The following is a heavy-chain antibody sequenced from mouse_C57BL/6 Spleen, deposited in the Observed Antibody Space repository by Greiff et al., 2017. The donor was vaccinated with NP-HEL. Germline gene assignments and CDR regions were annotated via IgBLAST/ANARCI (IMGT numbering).Heavy chain of an antibody. CDR1: GFTFSSYG. Sequence: EVQLVESGGDLVKPGGSLKLSCAASGFTFSSYGMSWVRQTPDKRLEWVATISSGGSYTYYPDSVKGRFPISRDNAKTTLYLQMSSLKSEDTAMYYCARQGDYDGYAMDYWGQGTSVTVSS. CDR2: ISSGGSYT. V-gene: IGHV5-6*01. D-gene: IGHD2-4*01. J-gene: IGHJ4*01. CDR3: ARQGDYDGYAMDY.